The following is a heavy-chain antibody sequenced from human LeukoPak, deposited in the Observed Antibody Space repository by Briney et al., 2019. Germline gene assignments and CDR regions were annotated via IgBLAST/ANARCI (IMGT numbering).Heavy chain of an antibody. CDR1: GYTFTSYG. D-gene: IGHD3-3*01. CDR2: ISAYNGNT. J-gene: IGHJ3*02. Sequence: ASVKVSCKASGYTFTSYGISWVRQAPGQGLEWMGWISAYNGNTNYAQKLQGRVTMTTDTSTSTAYMELRSLRSDDTAVYYCARGPLYYDFWSGYHGDAFDIWGQGTIVTVSS. CDR3: ARGPLYYDFWSGYHGDAFDI. V-gene: IGHV1-18*01.